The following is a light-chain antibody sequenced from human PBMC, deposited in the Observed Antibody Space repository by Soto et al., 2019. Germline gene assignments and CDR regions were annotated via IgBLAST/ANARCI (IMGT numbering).Light chain of an antibody. V-gene: IGKV3-20*01. CDR1: QSIGNNY. Sequence: DIVLTQSPGTLSLSPGERATLSCRASQSIGNNYLAWYQQKPGQAPRLLIYGASIRASDIPARFSGSGSGTDFTLTISGLEPEDFEVYYCQHYGSSYTFGQGTKVEIK. CDR2: GAS. CDR3: QHYGSSYT. J-gene: IGKJ2*01.